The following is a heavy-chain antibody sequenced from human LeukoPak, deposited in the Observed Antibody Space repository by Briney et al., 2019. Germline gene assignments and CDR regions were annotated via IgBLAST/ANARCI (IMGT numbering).Heavy chain of an antibody. V-gene: IGHV4-34*01. Sequence: PSETLSLTCAVSGVSFDDYYWSWVRQTPGKGLECIGEINHGGYTNDSPSLKSRVTLSIDTSRKQFSLNLRSVTVADTGIYYCTRMTAWHDYWGQGTVVTVSS. CDR3: TRMTAWHDY. D-gene: IGHD2-21*02. CDR2: INHGGYT. J-gene: IGHJ4*02. CDR1: GVSFDDYY.